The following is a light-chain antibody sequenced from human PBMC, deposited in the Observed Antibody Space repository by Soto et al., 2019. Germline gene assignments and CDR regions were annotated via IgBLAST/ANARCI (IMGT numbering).Light chain of an antibody. CDR3: QQFNRYPLT. V-gene: IGKV1-13*02. Sequence: AIQLTQSPSSLSASVGDRVTITCRASQDISSALAWYQQKPGTVPNLLIYDASSLQSGVPSRFSASGSGTYLTLTISSLQPEDFATYYCQQFNRYPLTFGGGTKVEIK. CDR2: DAS. CDR1: QDISSA. J-gene: IGKJ4*01.